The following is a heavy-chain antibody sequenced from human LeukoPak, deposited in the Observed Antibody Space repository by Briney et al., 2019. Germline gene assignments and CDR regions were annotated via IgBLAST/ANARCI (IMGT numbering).Heavy chain of an antibody. D-gene: IGHD7-27*01. V-gene: IGHV3-23*01. Sequence: GGSLRLSCAASGFTFNNYAMSWVRQAPGKGLEWVSAISGSGGSTYYADSVKGRFTISRDDSKNTLYLQMNGLRADDTAIYYCAKDRPANWGYYFDYWGQGTLVTISS. CDR1: GFTFNNYA. CDR2: ISGSGGST. J-gene: IGHJ4*02. CDR3: AKDRPANWGYYFDY.